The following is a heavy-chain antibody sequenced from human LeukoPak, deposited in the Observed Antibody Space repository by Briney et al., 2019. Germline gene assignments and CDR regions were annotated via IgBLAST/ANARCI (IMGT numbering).Heavy chain of an antibody. D-gene: IGHD7-27*01. Sequence: GGSLRLSCAASGFTFSSYWMHWVRQAPGKGLEWVSVIYSGGSTYYADSVKGRFTISRDNSKNTLYLQMNSLRAEDTAVYYCTRNWGSDNWFDPWGQGTLVTVSS. CDR2: IYSGGST. V-gene: IGHV3-53*01. CDR1: GFTFSSYW. CDR3: TRNWGSDNWFDP. J-gene: IGHJ5*02.